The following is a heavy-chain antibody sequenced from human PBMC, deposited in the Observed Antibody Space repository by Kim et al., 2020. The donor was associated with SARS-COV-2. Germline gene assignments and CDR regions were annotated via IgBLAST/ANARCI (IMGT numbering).Heavy chain of an antibody. CDR3: ARVGSGYEFRGYDY. V-gene: IGHV3-20*03. Sequence: ADSVKDRFTMSRDNAKNSLYLQMNSLRAEDTALYYCARVGSGYEFRGYDYWGQGTLVTVSS. D-gene: IGHD6-25*01. J-gene: IGHJ4*02.